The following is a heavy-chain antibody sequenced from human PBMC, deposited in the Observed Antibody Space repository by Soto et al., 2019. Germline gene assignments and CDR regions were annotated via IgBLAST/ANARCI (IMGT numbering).Heavy chain of an antibody. Sequence: GASVTVSCKASGYTFTGYYMHWVRQAPGQGLEWMGWINPNSGGTNYAQKFQGRVTMTRDTSISTAYMELSRLRSDDTAVYYCGGQRVYCSGGSCYFDAFDIWGQGTMVTVSS. CDR2: INPNSGGT. CDR1: GYTFTGYY. J-gene: IGHJ3*02. V-gene: IGHV1-2*02. CDR3: GGQRVYCSGGSCYFDAFDI. D-gene: IGHD2-15*01.